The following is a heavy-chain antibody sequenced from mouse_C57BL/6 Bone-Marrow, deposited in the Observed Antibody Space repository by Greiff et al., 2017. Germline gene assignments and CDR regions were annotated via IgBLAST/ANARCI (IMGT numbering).Heavy chain of an antibody. CDR2: IRNKANGYTT. D-gene: IGHD1-1*01. Sequence: EVQLVESGGGLVQPGGSLSLSCAASGFTFTDYYMSWVRQPPGKALEWLGFIRNKANGYTTEYSASVKGRFTISRDNSQSILYLQMKALEAEDRATYYCASQYYGRPFDYWGQGTTLTVSS. CDR1: GFTFTDYY. V-gene: IGHV7-3*01. J-gene: IGHJ2*01. CDR3: ASQYYGRPFDY.